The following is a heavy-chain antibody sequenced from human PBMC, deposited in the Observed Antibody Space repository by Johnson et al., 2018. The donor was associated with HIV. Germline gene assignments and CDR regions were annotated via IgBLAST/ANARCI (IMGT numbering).Heavy chain of an antibody. J-gene: IGHJ3*02. V-gene: IGHV3-53*01. D-gene: IGHD4-17*01. Sequence: EMQLVESGGGLIQPGGSLRLSCAASGFTVSSNYMSWVRQAPGKGLEWVSVIYSGGSTYYADSVKGRFTISRDNSKNTLYLQMNRLRAEDTAVYYCGREVAGDYGDSPGAFDIWGQGTMVTVSS. CDR3: GREVAGDYGDSPGAFDI. CDR1: GFTVSSNY. CDR2: IYSGGST.